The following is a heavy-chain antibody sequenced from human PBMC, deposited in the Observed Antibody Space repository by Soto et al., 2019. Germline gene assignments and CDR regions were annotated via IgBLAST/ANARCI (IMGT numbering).Heavy chain of an antibody. CDR1: GYGFTTYG. D-gene: IGHD1-26*01. CDR3: ASGRYGDY. CDR2: ISAHNGNT. J-gene: IGHJ4*02. V-gene: IGHV1-18*01. Sequence: QVHLVQSGAEVKKPGASVKVSCKGSGYGFTTYGITWVRQAPGQGLEWMAWISAHNGNTNYAQKLQGRVTVTRDTAPSTAYMELRGLRSDDTAVYYCASGRYGDYWGQGALVTVSS.